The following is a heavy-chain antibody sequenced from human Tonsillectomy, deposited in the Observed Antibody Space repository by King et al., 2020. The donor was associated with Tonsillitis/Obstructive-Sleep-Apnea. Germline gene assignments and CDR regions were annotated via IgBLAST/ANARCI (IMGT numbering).Heavy chain of an antibody. CDR3: ARDSPSYYFDY. J-gene: IGHJ4*02. Sequence: VPLKESGPGLVKPSETLSLTCTVSGGSISSYYWSWIRQPPGKGLEWIGYIYYSGSTNYNPSLKSRVTISVDTSKNQFSLKLSSVTAADTAVYYCARDSPSYYFDYWGQGTLVTVSS. CDR2: IYYSGST. V-gene: IGHV4-59*01. CDR1: GGSISSYY.